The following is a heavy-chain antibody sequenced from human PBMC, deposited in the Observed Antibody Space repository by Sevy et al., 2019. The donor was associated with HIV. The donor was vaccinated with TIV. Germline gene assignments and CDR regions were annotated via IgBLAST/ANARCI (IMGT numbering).Heavy chain of an antibody. CDR3: ARVNRDTVTSLNYGSRSYPDAFDI. Sequence: SGPTLVKPTQTLTLTCTFSGFSLSTNGVGVGWIRQPPGKALEWLALIYWNDDKRYSPSLKSRLTITKDTSKNQVVLTMTNXDPVDTATYSCARVNRDTVTSLNYGSRSYPDAFDIWGQGTMVTVSS. D-gene: IGHD3-10*01. J-gene: IGHJ3*02. CDR1: GFSLSTNGVG. CDR2: IYWNDDK. V-gene: IGHV2-5*01.